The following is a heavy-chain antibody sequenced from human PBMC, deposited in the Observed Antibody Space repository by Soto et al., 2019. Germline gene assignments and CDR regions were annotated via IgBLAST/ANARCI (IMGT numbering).Heavy chain of an antibody. J-gene: IGHJ4*02. V-gene: IGHV3-7*01. CDR3: ATDFYDFWSGYPNI. CDR2: IKQDGSEK. D-gene: IGHD3-3*01. Sequence: GGSLRLSCAASGFTFTRYWMSWVRQAPGKGLEWVANIKQDGSEKYYVDSVKGRFTISRDNAKNSLYLQMNSLRAEDTAVYYCATDFYDFWSGYPNIWGQGTLVTVSS. CDR1: GFTFTRYW.